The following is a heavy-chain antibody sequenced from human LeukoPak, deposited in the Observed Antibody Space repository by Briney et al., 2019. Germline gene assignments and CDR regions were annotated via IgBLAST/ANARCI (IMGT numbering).Heavy chain of an antibody. D-gene: IGHD4-17*01. Sequence: GRSLRLSCAASGFNFSSYGMHWVRQAPGKGLEWVAVISYDGSNKYYADSVKGRFTISRDNSKNTLYLQMNSLRAEDTAVYYCAKDGGDSVLADYWGQGTLVTVSS. J-gene: IGHJ4*02. CDR3: AKDGGDSVLADY. CDR2: ISYDGSNK. V-gene: IGHV3-30*18. CDR1: GFNFSSYG.